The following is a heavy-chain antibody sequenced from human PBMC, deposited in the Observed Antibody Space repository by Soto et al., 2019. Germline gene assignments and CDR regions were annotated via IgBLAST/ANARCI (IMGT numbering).Heavy chain of an antibody. CDR3: AGSNSYGISGFDY. CDR2: IIPIFGTA. D-gene: IGHD5-18*01. J-gene: IGHJ4*02. CDR1: GGTFSSYA. V-gene: IGHV1-69*13. Sequence: SVKVSCKASGGTFSSYAISWVRQAPGQGLEWMGGIIPIFGTANYAQKFQGRVTITADESTSTAYMEPSSLRSEDTAVYYCAGSNSYGISGFDYWGQGTLVTVSS.